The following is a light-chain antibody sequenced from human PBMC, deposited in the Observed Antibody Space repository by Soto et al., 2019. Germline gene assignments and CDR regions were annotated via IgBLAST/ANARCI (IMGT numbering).Light chain of an antibody. CDR2: DVS. CDR1: SSDVGAYNS. J-gene: IGLJ1*01. CDR3: SSYTSSSSYV. Sequence: QSVLTQPASLSVSPGQSIAISCTGTSSDVGAYNSVSWYQQYPGKAPKLMIHDVSNRPSGVSNRFSGSKSGSTASLTISGLQAEDEADYYCSSYTSSSSYVFGSGTKVTVL. V-gene: IGLV2-14*01.